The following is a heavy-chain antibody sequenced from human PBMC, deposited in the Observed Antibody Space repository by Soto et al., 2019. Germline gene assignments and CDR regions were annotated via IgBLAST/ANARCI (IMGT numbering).Heavy chain of an antibody. J-gene: IGHJ4*02. V-gene: IGHV3-15*05. CDR3: KTGGE. CDR1: GFTFSSAW. CDR2: IKSKTDGATT. Sequence: EVQLVESGGGLVKPGGSLRLSCAASGFTFSSAWMSWVRQAPGKGLHWDSHIKSKTDGATTDYTAPVKVRFTISRDDSKNTLYLKMFSLKPEDTALYYCKTGGEWGQGTLVTVS. D-gene: IGHD2-8*02.